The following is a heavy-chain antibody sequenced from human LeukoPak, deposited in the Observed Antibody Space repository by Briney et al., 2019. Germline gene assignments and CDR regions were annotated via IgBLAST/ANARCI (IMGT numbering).Heavy chain of an antibody. CDR2: INPSGGST. V-gene: IGHV1-46*01. CDR3: ARGYYDSSGYPNAFDI. CDR1: GYTFTSYY. J-gene: IGHJ3*02. D-gene: IGHD3-22*01. Sequence: ASVKVSCKASGYTFTSYYMHWVRQAPGQGLEWMGIINPSGGSTSYAQKLQGRVTMTRDTSTSTVYMELSSLRSEDTAVYYCARGYYDSSGYPNAFDIWGQGTMVTVPS.